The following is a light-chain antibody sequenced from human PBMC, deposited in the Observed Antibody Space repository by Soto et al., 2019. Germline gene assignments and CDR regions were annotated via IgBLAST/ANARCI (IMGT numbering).Light chain of an antibody. CDR3: SSYTGSATVV. J-gene: IGLJ2*01. CDR1: SSDVGSYNH. Sequence: QSALTQPASVSGSPGQSIAISCTGTSSDVGSYNHVSWYQQHPGKVPKLLIYDVSRRPSGVSNRFSGSKSGTTASLAISGLQAEDEADYYCSSYTGSATVVFGGGTKLTVL. CDR2: DVS. V-gene: IGLV2-14*03.